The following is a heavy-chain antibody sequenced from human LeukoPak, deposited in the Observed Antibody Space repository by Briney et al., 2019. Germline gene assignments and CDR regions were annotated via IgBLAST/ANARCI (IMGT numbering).Heavy chain of an antibody. Sequence: TGGSLRLSCAASGFTFSSYAMSWVRQAPGKGLEWVSAISGSGGSTYYADSVKGRFTISRDNSKNTLYLQMNSLRAEDTAVYYCAKDECSSTSCYDWFDPWGQGTLVTVSS. CDR3: AKDECSSTSCYDWFDP. D-gene: IGHD2-2*01. CDR2: ISGSGGST. J-gene: IGHJ5*02. V-gene: IGHV3-23*01. CDR1: GFTFSSYA.